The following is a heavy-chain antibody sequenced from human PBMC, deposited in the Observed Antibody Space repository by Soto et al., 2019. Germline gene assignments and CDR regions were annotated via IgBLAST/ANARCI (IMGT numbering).Heavy chain of an antibody. D-gene: IGHD6-19*01. V-gene: IGHV6-1*01. CDR2: TYYRSKWYN. CDR3: ARVVSLEAVAGLSYGMDV. CDR1: GDSVSSNSAA. Sequence: PSQTLSLTCAISGDSVSSNSAAWNWIRQSPSRGLEWLGRTYYRSKWYNDYAVSVKSRITINPDTSKNQFSLQLNSVTPEDTAVYCCARVVSLEAVAGLSYGMDVWGQGTTVTVSS. J-gene: IGHJ6*02.